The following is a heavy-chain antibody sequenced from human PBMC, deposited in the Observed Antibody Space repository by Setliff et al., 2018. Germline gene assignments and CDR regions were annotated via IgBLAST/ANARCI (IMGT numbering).Heavy chain of an antibody. D-gene: IGHD6-19*01. J-gene: IGHJ5*02. CDR1: GGSISSGSYY. CDR3: ARTRGSSGWLNWFDP. Sequence: PSETLSLTCTVSGGSISSGSYYWSWIRQPAGKGLEWIGRIYTSGSTNYNPSLKSRVTISVDTSKNQFSLKLSSVTAADTAVYYCARTRGSSGWLNWFDPWGQGTLVTV. V-gene: IGHV4-61*02. CDR2: IYTSGST.